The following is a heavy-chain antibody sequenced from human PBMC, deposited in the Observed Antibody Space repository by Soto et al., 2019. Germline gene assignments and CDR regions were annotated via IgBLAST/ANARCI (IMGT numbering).Heavy chain of an antibody. CDR2: INPGYPAGRST. CDR1: GYTLTTFF. J-gene: IGHJ6*02. Sequence: QVQLVQSGAEVKKPGASVKVSCKASGYTLTTFFMHWVRQAPGQGLEWMGVINPGYPAGRSTTYREKFEGRVTMTTGTSTSRVYMGLGGLGSDDTTVYYCARGGIVAGGTTGMDVWGQGTTVTVSS. V-gene: IGHV1-46*01. CDR3: ARGGIVAGGTTGMDV. D-gene: IGHD1-1*01.